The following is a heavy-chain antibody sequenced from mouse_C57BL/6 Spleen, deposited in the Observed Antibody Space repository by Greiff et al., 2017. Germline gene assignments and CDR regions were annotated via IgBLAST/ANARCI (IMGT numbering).Heavy chain of an antibody. CDR3: AIPGGNYEEDY. CDR2: IHPSDSDT. V-gene: IGHV1-74*01. Sequence: QVQLQQPGAELVKPGASVKVSCKASGYTFTSYWMHWVKQRPGQGLEWIGNIHPSDSDTNYNQKFKGKATLTVDKSSSTAYMQLSSLTSEDSAVYYCAIPGGNYEEDYWGQGTTLTVSS. CDR1: GYTFTSYW. J-gene: IGHJ2*01. D-gene: IGHD2-1*01.